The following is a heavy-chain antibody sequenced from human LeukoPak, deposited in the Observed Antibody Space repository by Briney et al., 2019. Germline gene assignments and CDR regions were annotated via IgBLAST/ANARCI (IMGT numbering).Heavy chain of an antibody. J-gene: IGHJ3*02. CDR1: GISFSDFW. CDR3: ARSYYYGSGIHAFDI. D-gene: IGHD3-10*01. V-gene: IGHV3-74*01. CDR2: INSDGSST. Sequence: GGSLRLSCAASGISFSDFWMHWVRQAPGRGLVWVSRINSDGSSTSYADPVRGRFTISRGNAKNTLFLQMNSLRAEDTAVYYCARSYYYGSGIHAFDIWGQGTMVIVSS.